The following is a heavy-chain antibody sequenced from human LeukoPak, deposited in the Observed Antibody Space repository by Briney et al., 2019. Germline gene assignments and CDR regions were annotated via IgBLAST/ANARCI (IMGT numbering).Heavy chain of an antibody. CDR2: INPSGGST. CDR3: ARVYPQYYFDY. J-gene: IGHJ4*02. Sequence: ASVKVSCKASGYTFTSYYMHWVRQAPGQGLEWMGIINPSGGSTSYAQKFQGRVTMTRDMSTSTVYMELSSLRSEDTAVYYCARVYPQYYFDYWGQGTLVTVSS. V-gene: IGHV1-46*01. D-gene: IGHD4-11*01. CDR1: GYTFTSYY.